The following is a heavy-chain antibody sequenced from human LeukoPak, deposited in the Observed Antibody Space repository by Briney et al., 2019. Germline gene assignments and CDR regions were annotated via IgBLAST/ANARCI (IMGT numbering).Heavy chain of an antibody. J-gene: IGHJ4*02. CDR2: IYSSGST. Sequence: PSETLSLTCTVSGGSISSYYWNWIRQPAGKGLEWIGRIYSSGSTHYNPSLKSRVTMSVDTSKNHFSLKLSSVTAADTAVYYCARESWIAAGTVYWGQGTLVTVSS. CDR3: ARESWIAAGTVY. CDR1: GGSISSYY. D-gene: IGHD6-13*01. V-gene: IGHV4-4*07.